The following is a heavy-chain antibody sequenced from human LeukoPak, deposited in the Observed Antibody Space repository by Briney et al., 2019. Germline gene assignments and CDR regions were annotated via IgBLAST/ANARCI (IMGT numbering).Heavy chain of an antibody. D-gene: IGHD6-13*01. Sequence: SSETLSLTCTVSGGSISSGGYYWSWIRQHPGKGLEWIGYIYYSGSTYYNPSLKSRVTISVDTSKNQFSLKLSSVTAADTAVYYCARGGSSSWYWSWFDPWGQGTLVTVSS. CDR2: IYYSGST. V-gene: IGHV4-31*03. CDR1: GGSISSGGYY. CDR3: ARGGSSSWYWSWFDP. J-gene: IGHJ5*02.